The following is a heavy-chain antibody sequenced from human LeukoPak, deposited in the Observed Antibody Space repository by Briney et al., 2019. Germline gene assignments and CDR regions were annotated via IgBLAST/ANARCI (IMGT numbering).Heavy chain of an antibody. Sequence: GGSLRLSCAASGFTFSSYGMHWVRQAPGKGLEWVAVIWYDGSNKYYADSVKGRFTISRDNSKNTLYLQMNSLRAEDTAVYYCARAEGGPATAIYWGQGTLVTVSS. CDR1: GFTFSSYG. V-gene: IGHV3-33*01. CDR2: IWYDGSNK. D-gene: IGHD2-21*02. J-gene: IGHJ4*02. CDR3: ARAEGGPATAIY.